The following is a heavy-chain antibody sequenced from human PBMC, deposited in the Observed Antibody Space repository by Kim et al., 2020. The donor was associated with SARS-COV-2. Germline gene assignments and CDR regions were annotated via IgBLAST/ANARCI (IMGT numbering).Heavy chain of an antibody. J-gene: IGHJ6*02. V-gene: IGHV3-30*18. CDR1: GFTFSSYG. CDR3: AKETRYSGSYWGAMGYYYQYYGMDV. D-gene: IGHD1-26*01. CDR2: ISYDGSNK. Sequence: GGSLRLSCAASGFTFSSYGMHWVRQAPGKGLEWVAVISYDGSNKYYADSVKGRFTISRDNSKNTLYLQMNSLRAEDTAVYYCAKETRYSGSYWGAMGYYYQYYGMDVWGQGTTVTVSS.